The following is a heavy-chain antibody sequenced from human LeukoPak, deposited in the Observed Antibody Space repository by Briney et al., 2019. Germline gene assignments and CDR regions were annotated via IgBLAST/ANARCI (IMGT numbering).Heavy chain of an antibody. CDR1: GFTFSSHG. J-gene: IGHJ4*02. CDR2: IWYDGSNK. CDR3: ARQIAAAGTSYFDY. D-gene: IGHD6-13*01. Sequence: GGSLRLSCAASGFTFSSHGMHWVRQAPGEGLEWVAVIWYDGSNKYYANSVEGRYTISRDNSKNTLYLQMNSLRAEDTAVYYCARQIAAAGTSYFDYWGQGTLVTVSS. V-gene: IGHV3-33*01.